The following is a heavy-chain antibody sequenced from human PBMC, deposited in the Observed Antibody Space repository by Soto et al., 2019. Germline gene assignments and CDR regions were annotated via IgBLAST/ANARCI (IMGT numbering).Heavy chain of an antibody. J-gene: IGHJ4*01. CDR1: GYIFTSYY. CDR3: SRVDPGETSPFDH. V-gene: IGHV1-46*01. Sequence: GASVKVSCKASGYIFTSYYIHWVRQAPGQGLEWMGGSNCVGGGRMVAQCCEGRGTRIRDTSTSTVYMVVSSLRSEDTAVYYCSRVDPGETSPFDHW. D-gene: IGHD3-10*01. CDR2: SNCVGGGR.